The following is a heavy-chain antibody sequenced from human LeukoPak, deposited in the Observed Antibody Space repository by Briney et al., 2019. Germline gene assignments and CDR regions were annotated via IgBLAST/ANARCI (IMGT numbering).Heavy chain of an antibody. CDR1: GFIFGSYG. D-gene: IGHD6-19*01. CDR3: AKSAVAGTGYFDL. V-gene: IGHV3-30*18. Sequence: GGSLRLSCAASGFIFGSYGLYWVRQAPGKGLEWVALITYDGSHKYYADSVKGRFTLSRDNSKSTLYLQMNSLRVEDTAVYYCAKSAVAGTGYFDLWGRGTLVTVSS. J-gene: IGHJ2*01. CDR2: ITYDGSHK.